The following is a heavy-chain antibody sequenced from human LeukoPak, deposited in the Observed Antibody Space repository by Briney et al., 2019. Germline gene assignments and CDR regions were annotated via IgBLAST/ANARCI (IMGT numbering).Heavy chain of an antibody. CDR1: GGSISSYY. CDR2: IYYSGST. CDR3: ARHEYSSSWIGY. Sequence: SETLSLTCTVSGGSISSYYWSWIRQPPGKGLEWIGYIYYSGSTNYNPSLKSRVTISVDTSKNQFSLKLSSVTAADTAVYYCARHEYSSSWIGYWGQGTLVTVSS. J-gene: IGHJ4*02. V-gene: IGHV4-59*08. D-gene: IGHD6-13*01.